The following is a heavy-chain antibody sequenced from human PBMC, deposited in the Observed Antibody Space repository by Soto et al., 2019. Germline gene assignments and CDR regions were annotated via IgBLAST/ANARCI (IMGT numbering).Heavy chain of an antibody. CDR2: ISAYNGNT. J-gene: IGHJ5*02. Sequence: GASVKVSCKASGYAFTSYGISWVRQAPGQGLEWMGWISAYNGNTIYAQKLQGRVTLTTDSSTSTAYMELRSLRSDDTAVYYCARDSSGRGGWFDPWGQGTLVTVSS. CDR3: ARDSSGRGGWFDP. D-gene: IGHD6-19*01. CDR1: GYAFTSYG. V-gene: IGHV1-18*01.